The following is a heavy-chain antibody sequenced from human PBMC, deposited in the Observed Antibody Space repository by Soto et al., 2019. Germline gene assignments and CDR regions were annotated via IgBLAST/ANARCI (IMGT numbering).Heavy chain of an antibody. CDR1: GFTFSSYA. CDR2: ISYDGSNK. D-gene: IGHD6-13*01. Sequence: GSLRLSCAASGFTFSSYAMHWVRQAPGKGLEWVAVISYDGSNKYYADSVKGRFTISRDNSKNTLYLQMNSLRAEDTAVYYCARGEAAAGTAFDYWGQGTLVTV. CDR3: ARGEAAAGTAFDY. J-gene: IGHJ4*02. V-gene: IGHV3-30-3*01.